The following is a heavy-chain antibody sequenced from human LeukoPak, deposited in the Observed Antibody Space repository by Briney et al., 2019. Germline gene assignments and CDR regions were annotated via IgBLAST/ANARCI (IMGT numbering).Heavy chain of an antibody. CDR2: IYYSGNT. J-gene: IGHJ3*02. CDR3: ARVESDAFDI. Sequence: PSETLSLTCTVSGDSISTSNSYWGWIRQPPGKGLEWIGSIYYSGNTYYNASLKSRVTISVDTSKNQFSLKLSSVTAADTAVYYCARVESDAFDIWGQGTMVTVSS. CDR1: GDSISTSNSY. V-gene: IGHV4-39*07.